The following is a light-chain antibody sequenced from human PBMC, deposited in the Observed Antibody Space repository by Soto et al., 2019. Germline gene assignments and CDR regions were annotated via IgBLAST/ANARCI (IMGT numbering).Light chain of an antibody. V-gene: IGKV3-11*01. Sequence: EIVLTQSPATLSLSPGERATLSCRASQSVSSYLAWYQQKPGQAPRLLIYDASNRATGIPARFSGSGSGTAVTLTISRLEPEDFAVYYCQQRSNWPPMYSFGQGTKLEIK. CDR2: DAS. J-gene: IGKJ2*01. CDR1: QSVSSY. CDR3: QQRSNWPPMYS.